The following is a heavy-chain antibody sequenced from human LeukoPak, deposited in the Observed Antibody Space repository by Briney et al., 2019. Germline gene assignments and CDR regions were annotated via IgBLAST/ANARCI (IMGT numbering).Heavy chain of an antibody. J-gene: IGHJ4*02. CDR2: IKQDGSEK. D-gene: IGHD6-19*01. CDR3: ARHTQFGGWLGGGDY. CDR1: GFTFSSYW. Sequence: PGGSLRLSCAASGFTFSSYWMSWVRQAPGKGLEWVANIKQDGSEKYYVDSVKGRFTISRDNAKNSLYLQMNSLRAEDTAVYYCARHTQFGGWLGGGDYWGQGTLVTVSS. V-gene: IGHV3-7*01.